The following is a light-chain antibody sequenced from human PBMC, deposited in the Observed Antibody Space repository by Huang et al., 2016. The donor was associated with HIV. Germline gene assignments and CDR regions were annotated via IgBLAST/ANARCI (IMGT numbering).Light chain of an antibody. J-gene: IGKJ1*01. CDR1: QSIRKF. Sequence: DIQMTQSPSSLSASVGDRVTIACRASQSIRKFLNWYQQKPGQAPKLLMHAASSLQSGVPSRFSGSGSETDFTLTITSLQPEDFATYYCQQTDNIPRTFGQGTKVVIK. V-gene: IGKV1-39*01. CDR3: QQTDNIPRT. CDR2: AAS.